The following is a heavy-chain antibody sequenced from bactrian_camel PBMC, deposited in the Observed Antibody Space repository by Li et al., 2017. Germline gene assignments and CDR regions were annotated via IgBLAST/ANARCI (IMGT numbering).Heavy chain of an antibody. CDR3: AAGFRLYCSPPSMYDPNY. CDR2: IDSANRP. CDR1: GNNSARKC. J-gene: IGHJ4*01. Sequence: HVQLVESGGGSVQPGGSLKLSCVVHGNNSARKCLAWFRQTPGQERGEVAFIDSANRPTYAASVKGRFAVSRDNVKNTLYLQIDNLQPDNTAIYYCAAGFRLYCSPPSMYDPNYWGQGTQVTV. D-gene: IGHD3*01. V-gene: IGHV3S53*01.